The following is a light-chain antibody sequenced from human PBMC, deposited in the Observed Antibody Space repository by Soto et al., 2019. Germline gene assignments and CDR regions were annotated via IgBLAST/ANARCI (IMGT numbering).Light chain of an antibody. CDR2: GAS. Sequence: EIVMTQSPATLSVSPGERATLSCRASQSVHSDLAWYQQKPGQPPRLLIYGASTRATGIPARFSGSGSGTEFTLTISSLQSEDVAVYYCQQYNIWPPWTFGQGTRVEFK. CDR1: QSVHSD. V-gene: IGKV3-15*01. CDR3: QQYNIWPPWT. J-gene: IGKJ1*01.